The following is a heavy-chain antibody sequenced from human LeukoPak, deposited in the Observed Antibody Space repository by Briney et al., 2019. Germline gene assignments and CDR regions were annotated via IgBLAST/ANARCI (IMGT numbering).Heavy chain of an antibody. Sequence: GGSLRLSCAASGFTFSSYAMSWVRQAPGKGLEWVSAISGSGGSTYYADSVKGRVTVSRDNSKNTLFLQMNSLRDEDTAVYYCARANYDDSSGYQSLFYFDYWGQGTLVTVSS. V-gene: IGHV3-23*01. CDR2: ISGSGGST. CDR3: ARANYDDSSGYQSLFYFDY. CDR1: GFTFSSYA. J-gene: IGHJ4*02. D-gene: IGHD3-22*01.